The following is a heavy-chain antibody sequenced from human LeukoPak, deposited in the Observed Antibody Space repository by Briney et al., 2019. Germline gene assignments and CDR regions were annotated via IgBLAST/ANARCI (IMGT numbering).Heavy chain of an antibody. CDR2: ISGSGGST. Sequence: GGSLRLSCAASGFTFSSYAMSWVRQAPGKGLEWVSAISGSGGSTYYADSVKGRFTISRDNSKNTLYLQMNSLRAEDTAVYYCAPGGESYDYSWFDPWGQGTLVTVSS. V-gene: IGHV3-23*01. D-gene: IGHD5-12*01. CDR1: GFTFSSYA. CDR3: APGGESYDYSWFDP. J-gene: IGHJ5*02.